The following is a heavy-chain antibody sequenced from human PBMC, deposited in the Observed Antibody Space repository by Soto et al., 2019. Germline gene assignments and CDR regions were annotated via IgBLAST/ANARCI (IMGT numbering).Heavy chain of an antibody. Sequence: PGESLKISCKGSGYSFTSYWIGWVRQMPGKGLEWMGIIYPGDSDTRYSPSFQGQVTISADKSISTAYPQWSSLKASDTAMYYCARHVEVPPHYYGMDVWGQGTTVTVSS. J-gene: IGHJ6*02. CDR3: ARHVEVPPHYYGMDV. V-gene: IGHV5-51*01. CDR2: IYPGDSDT. D-gene: IGHD3-10*01. CDR1: GYSFTSYW.